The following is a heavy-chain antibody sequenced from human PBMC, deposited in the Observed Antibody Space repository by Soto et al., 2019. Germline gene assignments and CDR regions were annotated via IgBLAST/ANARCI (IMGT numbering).Heavy chain of an antibody. V-gene: IGHV1-69*01. CDR3: ARGWGYDSNDYYYAY. CDR1: GGPFSRHA. CDR2: IIPIFGTA. D-gene: IGHD3-22*01. J-gene: IGHJ4*02. Sequence: QVQLVQSGAEVRKRGSSVKVSCKASGGPFSRHAISWVRQAPGQGLEWMGGIIPIFGTANHAQKFQGRVTIIADEATSTVYIELSSLRSEDTAMYYCARGWGYDSNDYYYAYWGQGTLVIVSS.